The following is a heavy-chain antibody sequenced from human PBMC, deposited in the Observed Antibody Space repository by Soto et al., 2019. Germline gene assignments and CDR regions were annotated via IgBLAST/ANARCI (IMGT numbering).Heavy chain of an antibody. V-gene: IGHV4-31*02. Sequence: LSLTWTNSGGSISSAGYYLSWIRQHPGKGLEWIGYIYYSGSTYYNPSLKSRVTISVDTSRNQFSLKLTSVTAADTAVYYCARAMITFGGVTANWFDPWGQGTLVTGSS. CDR2: IYYSGST. D-gene: IGHD3-16*01. J-gene: IGHJ5*02. CDR1: GGSISSAGYY. CDR3: ARAMITFGGVTANWFDP.